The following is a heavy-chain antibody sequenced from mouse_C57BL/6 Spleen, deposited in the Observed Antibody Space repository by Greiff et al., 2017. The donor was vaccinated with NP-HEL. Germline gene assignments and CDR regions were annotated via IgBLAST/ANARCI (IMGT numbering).Heavy chain of an antibody. CDR3: ARDILSAGYPYYAMDY. CDR2: INPYNGDT. V-gene: IGHV1-20*01. CDR1: GYSFTGYF. Sequence: VQLQQSGPELVKPGDSVKISCKASGYSFTGYFMNWVMQSHGKSLEWIGRINPYNGDTFYIQKFEGKATLTVDTSSSTAHIELRSLTSEDSAVYYCARDILSAGYPYYAMDYWGQGTSVTVSS. J-gene: IGHJ4*01. D-gene: IGHD2-2*01.